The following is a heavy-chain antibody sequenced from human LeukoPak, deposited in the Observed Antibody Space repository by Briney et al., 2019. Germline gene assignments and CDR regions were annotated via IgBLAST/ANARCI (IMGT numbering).Heavy chain of an antibody. D-gene: IGHD3-9*01. CDR2: INRSGST. CDR3: ARAATYYDILTGRRAPNYFDY. Sequence: SETLSLTCAVYGGSFSGYYWSWIRQPPGKGLEWIGEINRSGSTNYNPSLKSRVTISVDTSKNQFSLKLSSVTAADTAVYYCARAATYYDILTGRRAPNYFDYWGQGTLVTVSS. V-gene: IGHV4-34*01. CDR1: GGSFSGYY. J-gene: IGHJ4*02.